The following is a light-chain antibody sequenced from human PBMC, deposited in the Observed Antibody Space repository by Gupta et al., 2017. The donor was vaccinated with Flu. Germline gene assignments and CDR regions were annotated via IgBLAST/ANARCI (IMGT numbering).Light chain of an antibody. Sequence: DIQLTQSPSFLSASVGDRVTITCRASPGISSYLAWYQQKPGKAPKLLIYDASTLQSGVPSRFSGSGSGTEFTLTISSLQPEDFATYYCQQVNSYPLTFGQGTRLEIK. CDR1: PGISSY. J-gene: IGKJ5*01. V-gene: IGKV1-9*01. CDR2: DAS. CDR3: QQVNSYPLT.